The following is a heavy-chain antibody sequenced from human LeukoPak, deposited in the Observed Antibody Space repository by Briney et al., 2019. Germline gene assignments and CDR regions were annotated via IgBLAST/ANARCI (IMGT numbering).Heavy chain of an antibody. Sequence: TGGSLRLSCAASGFTFSSYAMGWVRQAPGKGLEWVSAISSSGSTIYYADSVKGRFTISRDNAKNSLYLQMNSLRAEDTAVYYCARAVVIITMVRGVIPPLDYWGQGTLVTVSS. D-gene: IGHD3-10*01. CDR3: ARAVVIITMVRGVIPPLDY. CDR2: ISSSGSTI. V-gene: IGHV3-48*03. CDR1: GFTFSSYA. J-gene: IGHJ4*02.